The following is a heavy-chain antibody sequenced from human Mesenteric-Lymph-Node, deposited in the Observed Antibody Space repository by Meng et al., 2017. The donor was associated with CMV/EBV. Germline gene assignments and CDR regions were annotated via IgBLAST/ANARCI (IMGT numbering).Heavy chain of an antibody. J-gene: IGHJ4*02. V-gene: IGHV3-23*01. CDR1: GFTFSDYA. Sequence: GGSLRLSCAASGFTFSDYAMSWVRQAPGKGLEWVAGISGSGVRIFYADSVKGRFTISRDNSKNTLYLQMNGLRAEDTAIYYCAKDGATYCGGDCYVAFDSWGQGTLVTVSS. CDR3: AKDGATYCGGDCYVAFDS. D-gene: IGHD2-21*01. CDR2: ISGSGVRI.